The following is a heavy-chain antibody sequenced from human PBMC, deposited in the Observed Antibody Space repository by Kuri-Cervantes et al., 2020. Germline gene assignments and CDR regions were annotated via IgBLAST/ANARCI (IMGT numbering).Heavy chain of an antibody. CDR3: ARDNSSGWYFDY. J-gene: IGHJ4*02. CDR2: IYSGGST. Sequence: GESLKISCTASQFVLRDYMAWIRQAPGKGLEWVSVIYSGGSTYYADSVKGRFTISRDNSKNTLFLQMNSLRAEDTAVYYCARDNSSGWYFDYWGQGTLVTVSS. CDR1: QFVLRDY. V-gene: IGHV3-53*01. D-gene: IGHD6-19*01.